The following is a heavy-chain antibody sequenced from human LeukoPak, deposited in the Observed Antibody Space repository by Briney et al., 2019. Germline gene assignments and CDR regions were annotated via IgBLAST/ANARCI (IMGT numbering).Heavy chain of an antibody. CDR2: IYYSGST. Sequence: SETLSLTCTVSGGSISSYYWSWIRQPPGKGLEWIGYIYYSGSTNYNPSLKSRVTISVDTSKNQFSLKLSSVTAADTAVYYCARTWYYGSGSYYNLYYYYGMDVWGQGTTVTVSS. CDR3: ARTWYYGSGSYYNLYYYYGMDV. D-gene: IGHD3-10*01. J-gene: IGHJ6*02. V-gene: IGHV4-59*08. CDR1: GGSISSYY.